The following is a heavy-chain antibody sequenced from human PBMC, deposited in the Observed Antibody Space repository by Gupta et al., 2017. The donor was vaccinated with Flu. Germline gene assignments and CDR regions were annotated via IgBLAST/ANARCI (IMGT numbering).Heavy chain of an antibody. J-gene: IGHJ6*02. D-gene: IGHD2-15*01. V-gene: IGHV1-69*01. Sequence: QVQLVQSGAEVKKTGSSVKVSCKGSGGTLSRFVISWVRQPPGQGLEWMGGIIPKSGTANYAQKFQGRVTITADESTNTVYMELRSLRDEDTAVYFCAREVVGEVVVAATLFGMDVWGQGTTVTVS. CDR1: GGTLSRFV. CDR2: IIPKSGTA. CDR3: AREVVGEVVVAATLFGMDV.